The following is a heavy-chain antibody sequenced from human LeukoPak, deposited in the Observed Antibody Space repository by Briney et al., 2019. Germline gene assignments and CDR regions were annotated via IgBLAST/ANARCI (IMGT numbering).Heavy chain of an antibody. V-gene: IGHV4-59*01. D-gene: IGHD1-7*01. CDR3: ARAGWDWNYNY. CDR2: IYYRGST. J-gene: IGHJ4*02. CDR1: GGSISSYY. Sequence: SETLSLTCTVSGGSISSYYWSWIRQTPGKGLEWIGYIYYRGSTNYNPSLKSRVTISVDTSKNQFCLNLSSVTAADTAVYYCARAGWDWNYNYWGRGTLVTVSS.